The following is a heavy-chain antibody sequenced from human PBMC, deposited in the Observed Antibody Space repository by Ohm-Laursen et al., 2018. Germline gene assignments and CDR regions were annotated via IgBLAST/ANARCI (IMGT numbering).Heavy chain of an antibody. CDR1: GYTFTSYD. CDR2: MNPNSGNT. J-gene: IGHJ5*02. CDR3: ARGRKYVGRGFDP. V-gene: IGHV1-8*01. Sequence: ASSVKVSCKSSGYTFTSYDINWVRQATGQGLEWMGWMNPNSGNTGYAQKFQGRVTMTRNTSISTAYMELSSLRSEDTAVYYCARGRKYVGRGFDPWGQGTLVTVSS. D-gene: IGHD3-10*02.